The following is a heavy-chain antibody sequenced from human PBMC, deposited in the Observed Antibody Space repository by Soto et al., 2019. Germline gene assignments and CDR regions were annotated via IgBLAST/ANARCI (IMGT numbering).Heavy chain of an antibody. CDR1: GFTFSSYS. CDR3: ARMSREKVGRITIFGARFDY. V-gene: IGHV3-48*01. CDR2: ISSSSSTI. J-gene: IGHJ4*02. Sequence: GGSLRLSCAASGFTFSSYSMNWVRQAPGKGLEWVSYISSSSSTIYYADSVKGRFTISRDNAKNSLYLQMNSLRAEDTAVYYCARMSREKVGRITIFGARFDYWGQGTLVTVSS. D-gene: IGHD3-3*01.